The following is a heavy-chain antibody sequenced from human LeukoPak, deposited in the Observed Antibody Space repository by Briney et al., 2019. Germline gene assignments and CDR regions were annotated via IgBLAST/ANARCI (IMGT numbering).Heavy chain of an antibody. CDR1: GYTLTELS. Sequence: ASVKVSCKVSGYTLTELSMHWVRQAPGTGLEWMGGFDPDDGETIYAQKFQSRVTMTEDTSTDTAYMELSSLRSEYTAVYYCATALAVGATTSFDYWGQGTLVTVSS. V-gene: IGHV1-24*01. CDR2: FDPDDGET. J-gene: IGHJ4*02. D-gene: IGHD1-26*01. CDR3: ATALAVGATTSFDY.